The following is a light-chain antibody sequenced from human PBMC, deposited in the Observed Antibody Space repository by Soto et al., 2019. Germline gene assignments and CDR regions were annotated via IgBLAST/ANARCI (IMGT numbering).Light chain of an antibody. V-gene: IGLV2-8*01. CDR2: EVN. CDR1: SSDVGGYNF. CDR3: SSYGGSNNLV. J-gene: IGLJ3*02. Sequence: QSALTQPPSASGSLGQSVTISCTGTSSDVGGYNFVSWYQQYPGKAPKLIIYEVNKRPSGVPDRFSGSKSGNTASLTVSGLQAEDEADYVCSSYGGSNNLVFGGGTKLTVL.